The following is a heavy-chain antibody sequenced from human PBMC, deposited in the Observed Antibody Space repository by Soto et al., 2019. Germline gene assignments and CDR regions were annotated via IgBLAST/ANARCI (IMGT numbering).Heavy chain of an antibody. J-gene: IGHJ4*02. CDR1: GGSFIGYY. Sequence: SETLSLTCAVYGGSFIGYYWSWILQPPWKGLEWIGEINHSGSTNYNPSLKSRVTISVDTSKNQFSLKLSSVTAADTAVYYCARGGHYYDILTGYYNLDYWGQGTLVTVSS. CDR3: ARGGHYYDILTGYYNLDY. CDR2: INHSGST. V-gene: IGHV4-34*01. D-gene: IGHD3-9*01.